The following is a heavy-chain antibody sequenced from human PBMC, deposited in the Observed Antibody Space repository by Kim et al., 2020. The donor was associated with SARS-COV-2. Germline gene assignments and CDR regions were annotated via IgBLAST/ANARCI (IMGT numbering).Heavy chain of an antibody. J-gene: IGHJ5*01. D-gene: IGHD3-10*01. CDR2: IYWNGDTT. V-gene: IGHV3-20*04. CDR3: ARRDAFGWFDC. Sequence: GGSLRLSCAVSGFTFDDYAMSWVRQAPGKGLEWVSNIYWNGDTTRYADSVKGRFTISRDNAKNSLYLQMDSLIAEDTALYYCARRDAFGWFDCWGQGTLVTVSS. CDR1: GFTFDDYA.